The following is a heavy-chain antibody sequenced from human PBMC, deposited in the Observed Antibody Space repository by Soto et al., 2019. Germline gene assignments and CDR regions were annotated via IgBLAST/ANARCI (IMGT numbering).Heavy chain of an antibody. CDR3: ARAHPYYYDSPRSWQAFDY. D-gene: IGHD3-22*01. CDR1: GGTFSSYA. V-gene: IGHV1-69*13. CDR2: IIPIFGTA. Sequence: ASVKVSCKASGGTFSSYAISWVQQAPGQGLEWMGGIIPIFGTANYAQKFQGRVTITADESTSTAYMELSSLRSEDTAVYYCARAHPYYYDSPRSWQAFDYWGQGTLVTVSS. J-gene: IGHJ4*02.